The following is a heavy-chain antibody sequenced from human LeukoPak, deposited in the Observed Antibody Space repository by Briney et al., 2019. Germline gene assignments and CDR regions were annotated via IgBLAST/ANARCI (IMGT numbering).Heavy chain of an antibody. CDR1: GFTFSDYR. CDR3: ARAFDYYDSSGSPLPSYYFDY. V-gene: IGHV3-7*01. Sequence: GGSLRLSCAASGFTFSDYRMNWVRQAPGKGLEWVANIKQDGSEKYYVDSVKGRFTISRDNAKNSLYLQMNSLRAEGTAVYYCARAFDYYDSSGSPLPSYYFDYWGQGTLVTVSS. CDR2: IKQDGSEK. J-gene: IGHJ4*02. D-gene: IGHD3-22*01.